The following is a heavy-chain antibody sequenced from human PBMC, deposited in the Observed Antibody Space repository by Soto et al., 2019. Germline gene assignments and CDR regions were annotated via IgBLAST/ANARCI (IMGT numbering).Heavy chain of an antibody. J-gene: IGHJ6*02. Sequence: QVQLVQSGAEMQQPGASVRVSCQASGGTFSKYAFSWVRQAPGQGLEWLGGTIPMFGTPNYAQKFQGRVAISADDSTSTVYMELSSLRSDDTAVYFCARPLRDRNYYDGMAAWGQGTTVTVSS. CDR2: TIPMFGTP. D-gene: IGHD3-22*01. V-gene: IGHV1-69*01. CDR1: GGTFSKYA. CDR3: ARPLRDRNYYDGMAA.